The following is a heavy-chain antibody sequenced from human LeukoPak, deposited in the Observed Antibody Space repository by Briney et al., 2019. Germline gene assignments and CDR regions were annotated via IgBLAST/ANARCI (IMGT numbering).Heavy chain of an antibody. J-gene: IGHJ4*02. CDR2: IKQDGSEK. CDR3: AKDYYGS. V-gene: IGHV3-7*01. CDR1: GFTFTTYW. D-gene: IGHD3-10*01. Sequence: GGSLRLSCAASGFTFTTYWMSWVRQAPGKGLEWVANIKQDGSEKYYVDSVNGRFTISRDNAKNSVYLQMNSLRVEDTAIYYCAKDYYGSGGQGTLVTVSS.